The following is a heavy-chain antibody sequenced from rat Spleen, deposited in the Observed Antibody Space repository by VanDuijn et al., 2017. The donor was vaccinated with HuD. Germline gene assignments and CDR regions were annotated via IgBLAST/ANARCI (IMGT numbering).Heavy chain of an antibody. CDR3: ARRGYNHYWYFDF. Sequence: EVQLVESGGGLVQPGSPLKLSCAASGFSFSSNWLNWIRQAPGKGLEWIASIYPDGSSTYYPDTVKGRFTISRDNAKSTLYLQMDSLRSEDAATYYCARRGYNHYWYFDFWGPGIMVTGSS. D-gene: IGHD1-10*01. CDR1: GFSFSSNW. V-gene: IGHV5-35*01. J-gene: IGHJ1*01. CDR2: IYPDGSST.